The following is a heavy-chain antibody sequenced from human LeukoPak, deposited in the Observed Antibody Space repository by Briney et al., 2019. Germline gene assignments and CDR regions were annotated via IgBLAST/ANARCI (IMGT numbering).Heavy chain of an antibody. CDR2: IYYSGST. CDR1: GGSISSSSYY. D-gene: IGHD3-10*01. J-gene: IGHJ4*02. CDR3: ARGKEVITMLRGLKPGYYFDY. V-gene: IGHV4-39*07. Sequence: SETLSLTCTVSGGSISSSSYYWGWIRQPPGKGLEWIGSIYYSGSTYYNPSLKSRVTISVDTSKNQFSLKLNSVTAADTAVYYCARGKEVITMLRGLKPGYYFDYWGQGTLVTVSS.